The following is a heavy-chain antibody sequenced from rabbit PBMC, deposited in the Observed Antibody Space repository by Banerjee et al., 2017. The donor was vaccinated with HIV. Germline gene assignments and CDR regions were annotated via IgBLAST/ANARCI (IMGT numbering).Heavy chain of an antibody. J-gene: IGHJ4*01. CDR2: IYAGSTGTT. V-gene: IGHV1S45*01. Sequence: QEQLVESGGGLVKPGGTLTLTCKASGLDFSSSYWICWVRQAPGKGLEWIACIYAGSTGTTYYASWAKGRFTISSDNAQNTVDLQMNSLTAADTATYFCARRSYNDYGDSYYFNLWGPGTLVTVS. D-gene: IGHD2-1*01. CDR1: GLDFSSSYW. CDR3: ARRSYNDYGDSYYFNL.